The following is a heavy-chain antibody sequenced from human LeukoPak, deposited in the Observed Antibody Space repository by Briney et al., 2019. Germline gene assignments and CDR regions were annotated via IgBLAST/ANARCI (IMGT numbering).Heavy chain of an antibody. D-gene: IGHD2-2*01. J-gene: IGHJ5*02. CDR2: IYYSGST. CDR3: ARGKSAATRWFDP. Sequence: PSETLSLTCTVSGGSISSGGYYWSWIRQHPGKDLEWIGYIYYSGSTYYNPSLKSRVTISVDTSKNQFSLKLSSVTAADTAVYYCARGKSAATRWFDPWGQGTLVTVSS. CDR1: GGSISSGGYY. V-gene: IGHV4-31*03.